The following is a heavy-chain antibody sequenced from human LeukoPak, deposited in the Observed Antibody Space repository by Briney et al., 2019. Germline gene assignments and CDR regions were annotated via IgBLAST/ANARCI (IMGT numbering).Heavy chain of an antibody. D-gene: IGHD3-9*01. V-gene: IGHV3-48*04. CDR3: AREYGLRYFDWQRGVDAFDI. Sequence: GGSLRLSCAASGFTFSSYSMNWVRQAPGKGLEWVSYISSSSSTIYYADSVKGRFTISRDNAKNSLYLQMNSLRAEDTAVYYCAREYGLRYFDWQRGVDAFDIWGQGTMVTVSS. J-gene: IGHJ3*02. CDR1: GFTFSSYS. CDR2: ISSSSSTI.